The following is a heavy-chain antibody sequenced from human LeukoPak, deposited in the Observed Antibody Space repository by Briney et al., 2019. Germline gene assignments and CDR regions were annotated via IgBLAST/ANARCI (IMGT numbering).Heavy chain of an antibody. J-gene: IGHJ4*02. D-gene: IGHD6-13*01. CDR3: ARGGIAAAAFDY. CDR1: GYTFTSYY. CDR2: INPSGGST. V-gene: IGHV1-46*01. Sequence: ASVKVSCKASGYTFTSYYMHWVRQAPGKGLEWMGIINPSGGSTSYAQKFQGRVTMTRDTSTSTVYMELSSLRSEDTAVYYYARGGIAAAAFDYWGQGTLVTVSS.